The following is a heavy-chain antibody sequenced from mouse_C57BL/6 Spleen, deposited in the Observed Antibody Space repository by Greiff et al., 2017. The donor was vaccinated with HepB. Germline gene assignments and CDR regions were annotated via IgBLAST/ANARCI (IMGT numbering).Heavy chain of an antibody. D-gene: IGHD2-12*01. CDR3: ARGGATIASYAMDY. Sequence: QVQLQQPGAELVMPGASVKLSCKASGYTFTSYWMHCVKQRPGQGLEWIGEIDPSDSYTNYNQKFKGKSTLTVDKSSSTAYMQLSSLTSEDSAVYYCARGGATIASYAMDYWGQGTSVTVSS. CDR1: GYTFTSYW. J-gene: IGHJ4*01. CDR2: IDPSDSYT. V-gene: IGHV1-69*01.